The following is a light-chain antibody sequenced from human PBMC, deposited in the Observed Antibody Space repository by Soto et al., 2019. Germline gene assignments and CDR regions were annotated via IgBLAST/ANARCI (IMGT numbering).Light chain of an antibody. V-gene: IGKV3-15*01. CDR3: QQYNNWPRT. CDR1: QSDSNY. Sequence: EIVLTQSPATLSLSPGEIATLSFSTSQSDSNYLAWYQQKPGQAPRLLVYGASTRATGIPARFSGSGSGTEFTLTISSLQSEDFAVYYCQQYNNWPRTFGQGTKVDI. J-gene: IGKJ1*01. CDR2: GAS.